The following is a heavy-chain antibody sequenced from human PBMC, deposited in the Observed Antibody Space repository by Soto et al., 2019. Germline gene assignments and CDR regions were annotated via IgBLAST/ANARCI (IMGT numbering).Heavy chain of an antibody. CDR2: IXPXGXX. D-gene: IGHD3-3*01. CDR1: GGSISSGGSS. Sequence: TLTLSFAVSGGSISSGGSSWSWIRQPPGXGLEWIGYIXPXGXXXXXXXLKXRXXLSXEXHKNQSYLQLSSVTDTETTVYYCARGPPFGRWGQETLVTVSS. J-gene: IGHJ4*02. CDR3: ARGPPFGR. V-gene: IGHV4-30-2*01.